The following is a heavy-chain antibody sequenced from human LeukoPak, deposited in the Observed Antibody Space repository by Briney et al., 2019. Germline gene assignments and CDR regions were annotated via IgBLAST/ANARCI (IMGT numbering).Heavy chain of an antibody. J-gene: IGHJ6*02. D-gene: IGHD3-10*01. CDR1: GGSFSGYY. CDR2: INHSGST. Sequence: PSETLSLTCAVYGGSFSGYYWSWIRQPPGKGLEWIGEINHSGSTNYNPSLKSRVTISVDTSKNQFSLKLSSVTAADTAVYYCARAGSGSYPGIYYYYGMDVWGQGTTVAVSS. CDR3: ARAGSGSYPGIYYYYGMDV. V-gene: IGHV4-34*01.